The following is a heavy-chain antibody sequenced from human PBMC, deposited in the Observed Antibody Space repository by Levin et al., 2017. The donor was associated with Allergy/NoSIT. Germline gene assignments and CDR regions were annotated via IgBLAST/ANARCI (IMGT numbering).Heavy chain of an antibody. Sequence: QLGESLKISCAASGFTFSSYSMSWVRQAPGKGLEWVSYISSSSGNIKYADSVRGRFTISRDNAENSLNLQINNLRDEDTAVYYCARGSVVIPWWYFDLWGRGTLVTVSS. V-gene: IGHV3-48*02. CDR2: ISSSSGNI. D-gene: IGHD3-22*01. J-gene: IGHJ2*01. CDR1: GFTFSSYS. CDR3: ARGSVVIPWWYFDL.